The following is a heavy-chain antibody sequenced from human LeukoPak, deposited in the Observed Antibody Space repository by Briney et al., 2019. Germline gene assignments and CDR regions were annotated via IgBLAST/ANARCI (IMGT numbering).Heavy chain of an antibody. J-gene: IGHJ4*02. CDR1: GYTFTGYY. CDR3: ARSENRDYAPSFDY. CDR2: INPNSGGT. D-gene: IGHD4-17*01. V-gene: IGHV1-2*02. Sequence: GASVKVSCKASGYTFTGYYMHWVRQAPGQGLEWVGWINPNSGGTNYAQKFQGRVTMTRDTSISTAYMELSRLRSDDTAVYYCARSENRDYAPSFDYWGQGTLVTVSS.